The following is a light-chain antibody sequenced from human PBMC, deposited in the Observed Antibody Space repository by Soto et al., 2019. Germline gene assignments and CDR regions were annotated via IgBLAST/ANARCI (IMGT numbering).Light chain of an antibody. CDR1: SSDVGGHNY. CDR2: DVS. J-gene: IGLJ1*01. CDR3: SSYTSSTSFV. Sequence: QSALTQPASVSGSPGQSITISCTGTSSDVGGHNYVSWYQQHPGKAPKVMIYDVSNRPSGVSNRFSGSKSGNTASLTISGLQAEDEADYYCSSYTSSTSFVFGTGTKVTVL. V-gene: IGLV2-14*01.